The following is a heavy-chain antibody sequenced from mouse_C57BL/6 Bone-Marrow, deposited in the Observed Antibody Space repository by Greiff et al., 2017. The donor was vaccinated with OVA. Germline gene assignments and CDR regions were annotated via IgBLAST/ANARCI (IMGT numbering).Heavy chain of an antibody. J-gene: IGHJ4*01. D-gene: IGHD2-5*01. CDR3: ASPPAYSNYRVYYYAMDY. V-gene: IGHV14-3*01. CDR2: IDPANGNT. CDR1: GFNIKNTY. Sequence: EVQLQQSVAELVRPGASVKLSCTASGFNIKNTYMHWVKQRPEQGLEWIGRIDPANGNTKYDPKFQGKATITAAKSSNPAYLQLSSLTSEDTAVYYCASPPAYSNYRVYYYAMDYWGQGTSVTVSS.